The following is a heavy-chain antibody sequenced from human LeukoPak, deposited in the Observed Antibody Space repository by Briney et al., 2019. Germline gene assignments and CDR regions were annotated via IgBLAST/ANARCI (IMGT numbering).Heavy chain of an antibody. CDR1: GFTFSSYA. D-gene: IGHD1-26*01. V-gene: IGHV3-23*01. Sequence: PGGSLRLSCAASGFTFSSYAMSWVRQAPGKGLEWVSAISGSGGSTYYADSVKGRFTISRDDSKNTLYLQMNSLRAEDTAVYYCAKDMGATPWVDYWGQGTLVTVSS. CDR3: AKDMGATPWVDY. J-gene: IGHJ4*02. CDR2: ISGSGGST.